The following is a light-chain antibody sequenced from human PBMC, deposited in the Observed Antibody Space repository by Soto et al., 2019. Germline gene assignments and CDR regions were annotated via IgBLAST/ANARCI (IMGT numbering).Light chain of an antibody. J-gene: IGLJ3*02. V-gene: IGLV6-57*03. CDR2: DDN. CDR1: SGSIATSY. Sequence: NFMLTQPHSVLESPGKTVTISCTRNSGSIATSYVQWYQQRPDSAPTTIIYDDNQRPSGVPVRFSGSIDSSSNSASLTISGLKTEDEADYYCQSYGSGNWVFGGGTKLTVL. CDR3: QSYGSGNWV.